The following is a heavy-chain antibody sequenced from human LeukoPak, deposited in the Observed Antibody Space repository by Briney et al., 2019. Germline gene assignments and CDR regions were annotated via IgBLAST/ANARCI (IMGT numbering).Heavy chain of an antibody. CDR3: ARDVGRLQWELGILNWFDP. Sequence: GASVKVSCKASGYTFTSYAMNWVRQAPGQGLEWMGWINTNTGNPTYAQGFTGRFVFSLDTSVSTAYLQISSLKAEDTAVYYCARDVGRLQWELGILNWFDPWGQGTLVTVSS. CDR2: INTNTGNP. J-gene: IGHJ5*02. V-gene: IGHV7-4-1*02. D-gene: IGHD1-26*01. CDR1: GYTFTSYA.